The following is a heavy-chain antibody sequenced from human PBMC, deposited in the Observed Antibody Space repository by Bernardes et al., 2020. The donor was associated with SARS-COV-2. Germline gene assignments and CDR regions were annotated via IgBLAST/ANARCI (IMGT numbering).Heavy chain of an antibody. D-gene: IGHD3-22*01. CDR3: ARVGPEYYYDSSGYYYELDYYYYGMDV. V-gene: IGHV3-21*01. Sequence: GWSLRLSCAASGFTFSSYSMNWVRQAPGKGLEWVSSISSSSSYIYYADSVKGRFTISRDNAKNSLYLQMNSLRAEDTAVYYCARVGPEYYYDSSGYYYELDYYYYGMDVWGQGTTVTVSS. CDR1: GFTFSSYS. CDR2: ISSSSSYI. J-gene: IGHJ6*02.